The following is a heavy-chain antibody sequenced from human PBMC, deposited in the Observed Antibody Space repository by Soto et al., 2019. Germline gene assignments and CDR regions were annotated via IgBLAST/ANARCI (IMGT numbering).Heavy chain of an antibody. CDR1: GFTFSSYA. V-gene: IGHV3-30-3*01. CDR2: ISYDGSNK. D-gene: IGHD6-19*01. CDR3: ARETYSSGWTPTFDY. J-gene: IGHJ4*02. Sequence: GGSLRLSCAASGFTFSSYAMHWVRQAPGKGLEWVAVISYDGSNKYYADSVKGRFTISRDNSKNTLYLQMNSLRAEDTAVYYCARETYSSGWTPTFDYWGQGTLVTVSS.